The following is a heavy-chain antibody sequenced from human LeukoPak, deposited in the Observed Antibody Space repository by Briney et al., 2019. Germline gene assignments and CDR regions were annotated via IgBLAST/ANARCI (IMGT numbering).Heavy chain of an antibody. CDR1: GYTFTGYY. CDR3: ARGRLLWFGELSVSHDAFDI. V-gene: IGHV1-8*03. CDR2: MNPNSGNT. D-gene: IGHD3-10*01. Sequence: ASVKVSCKASGYTFTGYYMHWVRQATGQGLEWMGWMNPNSGNTGYAQKFQGRVTITRNTSISTAYMELSSLRSEDTAVYYCARGRLLWFGELSVSHDAFDIWGQGTMVTVSS. J-gene: IGHJ3*02.